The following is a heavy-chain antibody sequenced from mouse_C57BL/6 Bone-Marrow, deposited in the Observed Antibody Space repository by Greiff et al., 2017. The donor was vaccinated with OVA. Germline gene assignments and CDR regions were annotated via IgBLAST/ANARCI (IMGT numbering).Heavy chain of an antibody. J-gene: IGHJ2*01. V-gene: IGHV1-81*01. CDR1: GYTFTSYG. Sequence: QVQLQQSGAELARPGASVKLSCKASGYTFTSYGISWVKQRTGQGLEWIGEIYPRSGNTYYNEKFKGKATLTADKSSSTAYMELRSLTSEDSAVYFCAYSNYYFDYWGQGTTLTVSS. CDR3: AYSNYYFDY. CDR2: IYPRSGNT. D-gene: IGHD2-5*01.